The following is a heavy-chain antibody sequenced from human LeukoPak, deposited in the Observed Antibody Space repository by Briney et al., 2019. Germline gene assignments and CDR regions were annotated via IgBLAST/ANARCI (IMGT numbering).Heavy chain of an antibody. V-gene: IGHV1-18*01. CDR1: GYTFTSYG. CDR2: ISAHNGDT. D-gene: IGHD1-26*01. Sequence: GASVKVSCKASGYTFTSYGISWVRQAPGQGLEWMGWISAHNGDTNYAQKFQGRVSMTTDTSTSTGYMELRSLTSDDTAVYYCARDLKRTVGATTTSDYWGQVTLVTVSS. CDR3: ARDLKRTVGATTTSDY. J-gene: IGHJ4*02.